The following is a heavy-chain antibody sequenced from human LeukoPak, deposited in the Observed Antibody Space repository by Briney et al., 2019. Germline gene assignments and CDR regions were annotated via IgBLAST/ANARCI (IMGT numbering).Heavy chain of an antibody. CDR2: ISSSGSTI. J-gene: IGHJ4*02. CDR3: ASPGYSSGWLYFDY. CDR1: GFTFSSYE. V-gene: IGHV3-48*03. D-gene: IGHD6-19*01. Sequence: GGSLRLSCAASGFTFSSYEMNWVRQAPGKGLEWVSSISSSGSTIYYADSVKGRFTISRDNAKNSLYLQMNSLRAEDTAVYYCASPGYSSGWLYFDYWGQGTLVTVSS.